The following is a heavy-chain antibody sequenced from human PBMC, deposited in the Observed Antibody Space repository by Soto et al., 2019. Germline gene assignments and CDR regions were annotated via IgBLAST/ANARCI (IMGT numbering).Heavy chain of an antibody. CDR1: GGSIGSGGDY. Sequence: SETLCLSCTVSGGSIGSGGDYWSWIRQHPGKGLEWIGYIYYSGSTYYNPSLKSRVTISVDTSKNQFSLKLSSVTAADTAVYYCARDRAVAGHDAFDIWGQGTMVTVSS. D-gene: IGHD6-19*01. V-gene: IGHV4-31*03. CDR3: ARDRAVAGHDAFDI. CDR2: IYYSGST. J-gene: IGHJ3*02.